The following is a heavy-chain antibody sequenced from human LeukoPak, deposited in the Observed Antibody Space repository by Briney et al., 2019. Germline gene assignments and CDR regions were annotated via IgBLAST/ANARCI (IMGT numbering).Heavy chain of an antibody. CDR2: AGWVGGTT. J-gene: IGHJ4*02. V-gene: IGHV3-43*01. Sequence: GGSLRLSCATSGFTFDRYTIHWVRQAPGKGLEWVSLAGWVGGTTYYSDSVRGRFTISRDSGKNSVYLQMNSLTTDDTAFYFCAKELDTMFFDYWGQGALVTVSS. CDR3: AKELDTMFFDY. CDR1: GFTFDRYT. D-gene: IGHD3-10*02.